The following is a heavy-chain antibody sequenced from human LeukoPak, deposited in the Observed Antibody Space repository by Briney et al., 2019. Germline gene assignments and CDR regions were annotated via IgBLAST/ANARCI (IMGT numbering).Heavy chain of an antibody. CDR1: GFTFSSYW. D-gene: IGHD3-10*01. V-gene: IGHV3-74*01. Sequence: GRSLRLSCAASGFTFSSYWMHWVRRAPGKGLVWVSRINSDGSSTSYADSVKGRFTISRDNAKNTLYLQMNSLRAEDTAVYYCARVLLWFGDLYGMDVWGQGTTVTVSS. J-gene: IGHJ6*02. CDR3: ARVLLWFGDLYGMDV. CDR2: INSDGSST.